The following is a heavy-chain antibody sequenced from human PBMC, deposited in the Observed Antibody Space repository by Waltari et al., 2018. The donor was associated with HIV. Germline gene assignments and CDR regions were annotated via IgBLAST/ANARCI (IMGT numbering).Heavy chain of an antibody. D-gene: IGHD1-26*01. V-gene: IGHV4-59*01. J-gene: IGHJ4*02. CDR2: IYHSGNT. CDR3: ARCPYQYSPYYFDY. Sequence: QVQLQESGPGLVQPSETLSLTCSVSGGSITGYYWSWIRQPPGKGLEWIVYIYHSGNTNDNPSRKSRVTISVDTSKNQFSLNLSSVTAADTAVYFCARCPYQYSPYYFDYWGQGALVTVSS. CDR1: GGSITGYY.